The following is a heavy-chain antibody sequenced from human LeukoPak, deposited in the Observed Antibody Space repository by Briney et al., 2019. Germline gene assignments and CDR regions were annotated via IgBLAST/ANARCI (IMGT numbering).Heavy chain of an antibody. Sequence: LSLTCAVYGGSFSGYYWSWIRQAPGKGLEWVAAISNDGNNKFYADSVKGRFTISRDNPKNTMNLQMNSLRAEDTAVYYCAKGGGVIGRSYYFDYWGQGTLVTVSS. V-gene: IGHV3-30*18. CDR2: ISNDGNNK. CDR3: AKGGGVIGRSYYFDY. CDR1: GGSFSGYY. J-gene: IGHJ4*02. D-gene: IGHD2-8*02.